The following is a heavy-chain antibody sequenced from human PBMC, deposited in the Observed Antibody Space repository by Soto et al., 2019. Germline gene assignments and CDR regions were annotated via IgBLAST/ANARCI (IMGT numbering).Heavy chain of an antibody. CDR2: ISYDGSNK. Sequence: QVQLVESGGGVVQPGRSLRLSCAASGFTFSSYGMHWVRQAPGKGLEWVAVISYDGSNKYYADSVKGRFTISRDNSKNTLYVQMNSLRAEDTAVYYCAKDPFSAAGDDAFDIWGQGTMVTVSS. CDR1: GFTFSSYG. D-gene: IGHD6-19*01. V-gene: IGHV3-30*18. J-gene: IGHJ3*02. CDR3: AKDPFSAAGDDAFDI.